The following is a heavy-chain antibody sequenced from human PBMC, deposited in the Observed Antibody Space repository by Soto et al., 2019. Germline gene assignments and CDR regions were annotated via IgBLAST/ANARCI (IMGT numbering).Heavy chain of an antibody. V-gene: IGHV4-4*02. J-gene: IGHJ6*02. CDR2: IYHSGST. Sequence: QVQLQESGPGLVKPSGTLSLTCAVSGGSISSSNWWSWVRQPPGKGLEWIGEIYHSGSTNYNPSLKSRVTISXDKXKXLFSLKLSAVTAADTAVYYCARDLRKGVFEMDGMDVWGQGTTVTVSS. CDR3: ARDLRKGVFEMDGMDV. CDR1: GGSISSSNW. D-gene: IGHD3-10*01.